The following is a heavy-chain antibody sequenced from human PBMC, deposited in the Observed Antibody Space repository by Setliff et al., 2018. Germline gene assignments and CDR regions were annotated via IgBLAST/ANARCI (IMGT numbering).Heavy chain of an antibody. D-gene: IGHD3-22*01. J-gene: IGHJ5*02. CDR3: VTAASARSRWYDMGWFDP. Sequence: TLSLTCPVSGGSISSGSYYWTWIRQPAGKGLEWIGHFYTSGITSYNPSLKSRVTISVDTSKNQFSLKLSSVTAADTAVYYCVTAASARSRWYDMGWFDPWGQGTLVTVSS. V-gene: IGHV4-61*09. CDR1: GGSISSGSYY. CDR2: FYTSGIT.